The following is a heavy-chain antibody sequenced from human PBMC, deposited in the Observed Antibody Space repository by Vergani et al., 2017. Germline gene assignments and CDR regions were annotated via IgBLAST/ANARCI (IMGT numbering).Heavy chain of an antibody. D-gene: IGHD5-24*01. CDR2: IIPIFGTA. V-gene: IGHV1-69*18. Sequence: QVQLVQSGAEVKKPGSSVKVSCKASGGTFSSYAISWVRQAPGQGLEWMGRIIPIFGTANYAQKFQGRVTITADESTSTAYMEMSSLRAEDTAVYYCARVGEMATTRTHYYGMDVWGQGTTVTVSS. CDR1: GGTFSSYA. J-gene: IGHJ6*02. CDR3: ARVGEMATTRTHYYGMDV.